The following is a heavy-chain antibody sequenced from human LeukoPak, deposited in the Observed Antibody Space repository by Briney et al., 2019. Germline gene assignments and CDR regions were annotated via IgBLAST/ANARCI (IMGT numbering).Heavy chain of an antibody. CDR3: ARDVVGVVVAATLRY. V-gene: IGHV1-18*01. CDR2: ISAYNGNT. CDR1: GYTFTSYG. Sequence: ASVKVSCKTSGYTFTSYGISWVRQAPGQGLEWMGWISAYNGNTNYAQKLQGRVTMTTDTSTSTAYMELRSLRSDDTAVYYCARDVVGVVVAATLRYWGQGTLVTVSS. D-gene: IGHD2-15*01. J-gene: IGHJ4*02.